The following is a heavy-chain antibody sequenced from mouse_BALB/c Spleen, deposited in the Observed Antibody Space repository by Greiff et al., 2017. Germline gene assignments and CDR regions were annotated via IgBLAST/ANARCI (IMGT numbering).Heavy chain of an antibody. D-gene: IGHD1-1*01. CDR1: GFTFSSYT. CDR3: ARHDYGSSIDY. Sequence: EVKVVESGGGLVQPGGSLKLSCAASGFTFSSYTMSWVRQTPEKRLEWVAYISNGGGSTYYPDTVKGRFTISRDNAKNTLYLQMSSLKSEDTAMYYCARHDYGSSIDYWGQGTTLTVSS. CDR2: ISNGGGST. J-gene: IGHJ2*01. V-gene: IGHV5-12-2*01.